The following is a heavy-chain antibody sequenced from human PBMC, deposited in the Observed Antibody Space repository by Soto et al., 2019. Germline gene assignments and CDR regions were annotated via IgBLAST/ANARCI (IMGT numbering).Heavy chain of an antibody. CDR3: ARGGRIAAAGTNDY. D-gene: IGHD6-13*01. CDR1: GYTFTSYD. Sequence: GASLKVSCKASGYTFTSYDINWVRQATGQGLEWMGWMNPNSGNTGYAQKFQGRVTMTRNTSISTAYMELSSLRSEDTAVYYCARGGRIAAAGTNDYWGQGTLVTVSS. V-gene: IGHV1-8*01. CDR2: MNPNSGNT. J-gene: IGHJ4*02.